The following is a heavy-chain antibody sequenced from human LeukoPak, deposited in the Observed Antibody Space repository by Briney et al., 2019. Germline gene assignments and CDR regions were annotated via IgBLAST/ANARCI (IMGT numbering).Heavy chain of an antibody. CDR3: ARALYTENSYFDY. Sequence: ASVKVSCKASGGTFSSYAISWVRQAPGQGLQWMGGIIPIYGTAKYTEKFQGRVTITADESTSTAYMELSSLRSEGTAVYYCARALYTENSYFDYWGQGTLVTVSS. D-gene: IGHD4-11*01. CDR1: GGTFSSYA. V-gene: IGHV1-69*13. J-gene: IGHJ4*02. CDR2: IIPIYGTA.